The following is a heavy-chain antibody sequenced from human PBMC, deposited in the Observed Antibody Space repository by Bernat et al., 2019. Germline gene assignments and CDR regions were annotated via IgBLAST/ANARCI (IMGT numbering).Heavy chain of an antibody. CDR1: GGSFSGYY. Sequence: QVQLQQWGVGLLKPSETLSLTCAVYGGSFSGYYWSWIRQPPGKGLEWIGEISHTGSANYNPSLKSRVTISVDTSMNQFSLRLTSVTAADTAVYYCARGHFFNSFWGRGTPVTVSS. CDR3: ARGHFFNSF. V-gene: IGHV4-34*01. CDR2: ISHTGSA. J-gene: IGHJ4*02.